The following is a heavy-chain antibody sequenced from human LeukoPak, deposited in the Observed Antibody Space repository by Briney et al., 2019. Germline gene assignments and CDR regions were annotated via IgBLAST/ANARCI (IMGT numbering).Heavy chain of an antibody. Sequence: ASVKVSCKASGYTFTSYAMHWVRQAPGQRLEWMGWINAGNGNTKYSQKFQGRVTITRDTSASTAYMELSSLRSEDTAVYYCARDAWYMGSFKYNWFDPWGQGTLVTVSS. D-gene: IGHD3-10*01. CDR1: GYTFTSYA. V-gene: IGHV1-3*01. CDR2: INAGNGNT. J-gene: IGHJ5*02. CDR3: ARDAWYMGSFKYNWFDP.